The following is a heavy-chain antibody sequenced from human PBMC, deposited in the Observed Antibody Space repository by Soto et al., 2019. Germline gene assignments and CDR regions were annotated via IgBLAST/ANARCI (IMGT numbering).Heavy chain of an antibody. J-gene: IGHJ4*02. CDR1: GASVSSSSFY. CDR2: IYNNETF. Sequence: PSETLSLTCSVSGASVSSSSFYWSWIRQPPGKGLEWIGFIYNNETFNYNPSLKSRVTLSVGTSKHQFSLKLSSVTAADTAVYYCARVPLRYSSSHNFDSWGQGALVTVSS. CDR3: ARVPLRYSSSHNFDS. D-gene: IGHD6-19*01. V-gene: IGHV4-61*01.